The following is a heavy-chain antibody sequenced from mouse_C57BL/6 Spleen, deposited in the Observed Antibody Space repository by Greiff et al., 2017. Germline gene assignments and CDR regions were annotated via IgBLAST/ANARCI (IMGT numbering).Heavy chain of an antibody. D-gene: IGHD1-1*01. CDR3: ARQSTTVVASFDY. CDR2: ISSGGSYT. J-gene: IGHJ2*01. V-gene: IGHV5-6*01. CDR1: GFTFSSYG. Sequence: EVKLMESGGDLVKPGGSLKLSCAASGFTFSSYGMSWVRQTPDKRLEWVATISSGGSYTYYPDSVKGPFTISRDNAKNTLYLQMSSLKSEDTAMYYCARQSTTVVASFDYWGQGTTLTVSS.